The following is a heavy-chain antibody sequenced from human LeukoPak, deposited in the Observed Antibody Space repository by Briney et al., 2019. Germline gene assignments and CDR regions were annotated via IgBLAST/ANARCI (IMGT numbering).Heavy chain of an antibody. Sequence: GGSLRPSCAASGFTFSSYSMNWVRQAPGKGLEWVSSISSSSSYIYYADSVKGRFTISRDNAKNSLYLQMNSLRAEDTAVYYCARDSVAVADSYWGQGTLVTVSS. CDR1: GFTFSSYS. CDR2: ISSSSSYI. V-gene: IGHV3-21*01. CDR3: ARDSVAVADSY. J-gene: IGHJ4*02. D-gene: IGHD6-19*01.